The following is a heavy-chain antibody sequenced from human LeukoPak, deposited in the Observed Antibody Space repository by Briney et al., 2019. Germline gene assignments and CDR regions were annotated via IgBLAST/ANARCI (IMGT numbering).Heavy chain of an antibody. D-gene: IGHD1-1*01. CDR2: ISGSGGST. J-gene: IGHJ5*02. V-gene: IGHV3-23*01. Sequence: GGSLRLSCAASGFTFSSYAMSWVRQAPGKGLEWVSAISGSGGSTYYADSVKGRFIISRDNSKNTLYLQMNSLRAEDTAVYYCAKGYKLERSYWFDPWGQGTLVTVSS. CDR1: GFTFSSYA. CDR3: AKGYKLERSYWFDP.